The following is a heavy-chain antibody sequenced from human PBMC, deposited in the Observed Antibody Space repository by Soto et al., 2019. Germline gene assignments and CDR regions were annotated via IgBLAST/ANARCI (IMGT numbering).Heavy chain of an antibody. D-gene: IGHD3-16*01. J-gene: IGHJ4*02. CDR2: IIPLLGTP. Sequence: QVQLVQSGAEMMKSGSSVKVSCKVSGGSFNTYGIGWGRQAPGQGLEWMGEIIPLLGTPNYAQRFQGRVTITADESTTTAYMELSSLRSEDSAVYYCARLHVPMPYGGGAFDSWGQGTLVTVSS. CDR1: GGSFNTYG. V-gene: IGHV1-69*01. CDR3: ARLHVPMPYGGGAFDS.